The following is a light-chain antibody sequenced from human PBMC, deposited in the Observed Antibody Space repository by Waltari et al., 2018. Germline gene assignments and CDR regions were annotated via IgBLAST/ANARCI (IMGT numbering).Light chain of an antibody. V-gene: IGKV3-20*01. CDR1: QSVASNY. CDR2: DAS. J-gene: IGKJ1*01. Sequence: EVVLTQSPGTLYLSPGERATLSCRASQSVASNYLAWYKQKPGQAPRLLIYDASNRATGIPERFSGSGSGTDFTLTISRLEPEDFAVYACQQYGNSPATFGQGTKVEMK. CDR3: QQYGNSPAT.